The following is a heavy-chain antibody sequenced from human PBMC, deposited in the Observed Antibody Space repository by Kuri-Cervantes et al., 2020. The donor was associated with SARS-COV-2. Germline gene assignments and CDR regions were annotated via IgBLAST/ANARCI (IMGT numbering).Heavy chain of an antibody. V-gene: IGHV3-23*01. CDR1: GFTFVSHA. D-gene: IGHD1-14*01. CDR2: ISGSGGST. Sequence: GESLKISCEASGFTFVSHAMHWVRQAPGKGLEWVSAISGSGGSTYYADSVKGRFTISRDNSKNTLYLQMNSLRAEDTAVYYCAKGGNRDNWFDPWGQGTLVTVSS. CDR3: AKGGNRDNWFDP. J-gene: IGHJ5*02.